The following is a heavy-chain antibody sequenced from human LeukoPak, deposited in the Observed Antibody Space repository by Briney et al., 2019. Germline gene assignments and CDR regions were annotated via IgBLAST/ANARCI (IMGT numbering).Heavy chain of an antibody. Sequence: PGGSLRLSCAASGFTFSSYAMSWVRQAPGKGLERVSAISGSGGSTYYADSVKGRFTISRDNSKNTLYLQMNSLKTEDTAVYYCTTDILRLSEGMDVWGKGTTVTVSS. V-gene: IGHV3-23*01. J-gene: IGHJ6*04. CDR2: ISGSGGST. CDR3: TTDILRLSEGMDV. CDR1: GFTFSSYA. D-gene: IGHD3-3*01.